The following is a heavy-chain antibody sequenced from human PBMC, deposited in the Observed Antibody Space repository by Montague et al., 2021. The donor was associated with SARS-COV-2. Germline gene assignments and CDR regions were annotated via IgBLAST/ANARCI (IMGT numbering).Heavy chain of an antibody. CDR1: GGSFSGYY. CDR3: ARGSGCSGGSCWSDWDPYYYDGLDD. D-gene: IGHD2-15*01. CDR2: INHSGST. V-gene: IGHV4-34*01. J-gene: IGHJ6*02. Sequence: SETLSLTCAVYGGSFSGYYWSWIRQPPGKGLEWIGGINHSGSTNYNPSLKSRVTISVDTSKNQFSLKLSSVTAADTAVYYCARGSGCSGGSCWSDWDPYYYDGLDDWGQGTTVTVSS.